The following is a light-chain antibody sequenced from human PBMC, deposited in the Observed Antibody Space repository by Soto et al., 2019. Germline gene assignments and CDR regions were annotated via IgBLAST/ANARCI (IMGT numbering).Light chain of an antibody. Sequence: QSALTQPASVSGSPGQSTTISCTGTSSDVGSYSLVSWYQQYPGKAPKLMIYEGSKRPSGDSNRFSGSKTGNTASLTISGIQAEDEAEYYSSSYAGSRTPNFFGTETKVTGL. J-gene: IGLJ1*01. CDR1: SSDVGSYSL. CDR3: SSYAGSRTPNF. V-gene: IGLV2-23*01. CDR2: EGS.